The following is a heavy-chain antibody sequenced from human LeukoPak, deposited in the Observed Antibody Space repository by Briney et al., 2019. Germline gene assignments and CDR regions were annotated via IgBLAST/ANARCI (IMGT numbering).Heavy chain of an antibody. Sequence: GGSLRLSCAASGFTFSSYDMHWVRQARGKGLEWVSAIGTAGDKYYPGSVKGRFTISRENAKSSLYLQMNSLRAGHTAVYYCAREMRITMVRGLKYYFDYWGQGTLVTVSS. CDR1: GFTFSSYD. CDR3: AREMRITMVRGLKYYFDY. J-gene: IGHJ4*02. CDR2: IGTAGDK. V-gene: IGHV3-13*01. D-gene: IGHD3-10*01.